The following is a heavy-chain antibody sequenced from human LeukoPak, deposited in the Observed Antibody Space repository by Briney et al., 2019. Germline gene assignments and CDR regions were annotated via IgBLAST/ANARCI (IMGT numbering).Heavy chain of an antibody. V-gene: IGHV3-21*01. CDR2: ISSSSSYI. D-gene: IGHD3-10*01. J-gene: IGHJ3*02. CDR1: GFTFSSYS. Sequence: GGSLRLSCAASGFTFSSYSMNWVRQAPGKGLEWVSSISSSSSYIYYADSVKGRFTISRDNAKNSLYLHMNGLRAEDTSVYYCARDPAFGAFDIWGRGTLVTVSS. CDR3: ARDPAFGAFDI.